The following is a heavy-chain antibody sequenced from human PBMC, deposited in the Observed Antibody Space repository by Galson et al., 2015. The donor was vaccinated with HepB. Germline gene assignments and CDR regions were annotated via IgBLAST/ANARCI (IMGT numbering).Heavy chain of an antibody. CDR2: IDPKSGDT. V-gene: IGHV1-2*04. D-gene: IGHD3-9*01. CDR3: AREESGYYDAFDI. J-gene: IGHJ3*02. Sequence: SVKVSCKASGHTFTGYDIHWVRQAPGHGLEWVGRIDPKSGDTNYAPKFQGWVTLTRDTSINTAYMEVTRLRSDDTAVYYCAREESGYYDAFDIWGQGTMVTVSA. CDR1: GHTFTGYD.